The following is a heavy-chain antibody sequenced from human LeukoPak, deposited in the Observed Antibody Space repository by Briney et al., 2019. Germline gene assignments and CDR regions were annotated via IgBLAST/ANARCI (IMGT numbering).Heavy chain of an antibody. V-gene: IGHV1-46*01. D-gene: IGHD5/OR15-5a*01. Sequence: GASVKVSCKASGFTLTGYYVHWVRQAPGQGLDWMGFINPSGGSTRYAQNFQGRVTMTRDTSTSTIYMELSSLRSEDTAVYYCARDPRGNSVYVFDYWGQGTLVTVSS. CDR3: ARDPRGNSVYVFDY. CDR2: INPSGGST. J-gene: IGHJ4*02. CDR1: GFTLTGYY.